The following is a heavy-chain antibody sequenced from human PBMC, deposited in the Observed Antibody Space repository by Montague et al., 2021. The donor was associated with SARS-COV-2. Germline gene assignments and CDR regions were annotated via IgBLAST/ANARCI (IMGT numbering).Heavy chain of an antibody. CDR1: GFSLSTSGMC. V-gene: IGHV2-70*11. J-gene: IGHJ4*02. CDR3: ARMAPITGLDY. D-gene: IGHD1-20*01. CDR2: IDWDDDK. Sequence: VKPTQTLTLTCTFSGFSLSTSGMCVSWIRQPPGKALEWLARIDWDDDKYYSTSLKTRPTISKDTSKNQVVLTMTNMDPVDTATYYCARMAPITGLDYWGQGTLVTVSS.